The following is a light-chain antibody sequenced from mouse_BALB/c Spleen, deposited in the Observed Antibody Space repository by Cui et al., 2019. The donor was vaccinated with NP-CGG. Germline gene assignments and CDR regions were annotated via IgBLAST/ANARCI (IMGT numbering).Light chain of an antibody. CDR3: ALWYSNHFV. J-gene: IGLJ1*01. Sequence: AVFTLEPPPTTSPGETVTLTCRSSTGAVTTSNYANWVQEKPDHLFTGLIGGTNNRAPGVPARFSGSLIGDKAALTITGAQTEDEAIYFCALWYSNHFVFGGGTKLTVL. CDR1: TGAVTTSNY. CDR2: GTN. V-gene: IGLV1*01.